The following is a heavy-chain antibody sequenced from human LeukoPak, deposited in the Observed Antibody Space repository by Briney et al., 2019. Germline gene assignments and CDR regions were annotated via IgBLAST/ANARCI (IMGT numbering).Heavy chain of an antibody. CDR2: SIPIFGIA. CDR3: ARERASGRYSSSWYLPTDPYYYDSSGYYETWFDP. Sequence: ASVKVSCKASGGIFSSDAISWVRQAPGQGLEWMGRSIPIFGIANYAQKFQGRVTITADKSTSTAYMELSRLRSEETAVYYCARERASGRYSSSWYLPTDPYYYDSSGYYETWFDPWGQGTLVTVSS. J-gene: IGHJ5*02. V-gene: IGHV1-69*04. CDR1: GGIFSSDA. D-gene: IGHD3-22*01.